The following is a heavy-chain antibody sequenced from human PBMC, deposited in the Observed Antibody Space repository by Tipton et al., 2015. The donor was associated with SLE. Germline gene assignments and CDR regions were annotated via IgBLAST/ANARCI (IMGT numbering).Heavy chain of an antibody. Sequence: QSGPEVKKPGASVKVSCKASGYTFTSYYMHWVRQAPGQGLEWMGIINPSGGSTSYAQKFQGRVTMTRDTSTSTVYMELSSLRSEDTAVYYCARKRADVAVAGPGGAFDIWGQGTMVTVSS. CDR2: INPSGGST. V-gene: IGHV1-46*01. D-gene: IGHD6-19*01. CDR1: GYTFTSYY. J-gene: IGHJ3*02. CDR3: ARKRADVAVAGPGGAFDI.